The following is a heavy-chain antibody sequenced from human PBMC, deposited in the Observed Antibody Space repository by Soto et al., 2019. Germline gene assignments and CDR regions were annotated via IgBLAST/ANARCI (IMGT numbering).Heavy chain of an antibody. D-gene: IGHD3-10*01. Sequence: GASVKVSCKASGGTFSSYAISCVLQAPGQGLEWMGGIIPIFGTANYAQKFQGRVTITADKSTSTAYMELSSLRSEDTAVYYCARDAYYYGSGSYSYGMDVWGQGTTVTAP. J-gene: IGHJ6*02. V-gene: IGHV1-69*06. CDR2: IIPIFGTA. CDR3: ARDAYYYGSGSYSYGMDV. CDR1: GGTFSSYA.